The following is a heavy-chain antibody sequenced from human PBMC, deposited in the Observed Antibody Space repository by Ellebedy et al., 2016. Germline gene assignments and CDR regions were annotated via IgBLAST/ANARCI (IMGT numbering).Heavy chain of an antibody. CDR1: TGSFISDNW. CDR2: IHHSGRS. V-gene: IGHV4-4*02. D-gene: IGHD6-13*01. Sequence: SETLSLXCTVSTGSFISDNWWHWVRQAPGKGLEWIGEIHHSGRSNFNPSLQSRVTLSLGTARTQFSLRLTSVNAADTAIYYCARDGGSSWQPLDIWGQGAPVTVSS. J-gene: IGHJ4*02. CDR3: ARDGGSSWQPLDI.